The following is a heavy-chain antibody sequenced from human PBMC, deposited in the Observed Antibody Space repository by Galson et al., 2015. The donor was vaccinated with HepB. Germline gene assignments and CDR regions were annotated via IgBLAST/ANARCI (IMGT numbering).Heavy chain of an antibody. V-gene: IGHV5-51*01. CDR1: GYSFSSYW. J-gene: IGHJ4*02. CDR2: IYPDDSDT. Sequence: QSGAEVKKPGESLKISCKGSGYSFSSYWIGWVRQTPGKGLEWMGLIYPDDSDTKYSPSFQGHVTISTDKSISTAYLQWSSLKASDTAMYYCARRGTGESHEYFDYWGQGSLVTVSS. D-gene: IGHD2-8*02. CDR3: ARRGTGESHEYFDY.